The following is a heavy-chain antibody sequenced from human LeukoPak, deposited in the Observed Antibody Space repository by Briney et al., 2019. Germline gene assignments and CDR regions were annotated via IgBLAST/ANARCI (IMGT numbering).Heavy chain of an antibody. Sequence: SVKVSCKASGGTFSSYAISWVRQAPGQGLEWMGGIIPIFGTANYAQKFQGRVTITADESTSTAYMELSSLRSEDTAVYYCARGGRYCSSTSCSNWFDPWGQGTLVTVSS. D-gene: IGHD2-2*01. J-gene: IGHJ5*02. CDR2: IIPIFGTA. CDR1: GGTFSSYA. V-gene: IGHV1-69*13. CDR3: ARGGRYCSSTSCSNWFDP.